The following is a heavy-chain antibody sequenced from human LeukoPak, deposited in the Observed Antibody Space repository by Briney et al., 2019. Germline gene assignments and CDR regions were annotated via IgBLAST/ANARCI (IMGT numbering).Heavy chain of an antibody. Sequence: PGRSLRLSCAASGFTFSSYAMHWVRQAPGKGLEWVAVISYDGSNKYYADSVKGRFTISRDNSKNTLYLQMNSLRAEDTAVYYCARDLIGSYYDFWSGYYLDYWGQGTLVTVSS. D-gene: IGHD3-3*01. CDR3: ARDLIGSYYDFWSGYYLDY. CDR2: ISYDGSNK. CDR1: GFTFSSYA. J-gene: IGHJ4*02. V-gene: IGHV3-30*01.